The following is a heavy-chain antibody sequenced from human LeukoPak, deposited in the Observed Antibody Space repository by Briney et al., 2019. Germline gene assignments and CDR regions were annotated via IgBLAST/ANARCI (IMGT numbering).Heavy chain of an antibody. V-gene: IGHV3-74*01. D-gene: IGHD5-12*01. CDR3: ARARPSMWIDY. CDR2: INSDGSSA. Sequence: GGSLRLSCAASGFSFSTTWMHWVRQVPGKGLEWVSRINSDGSSAIYADFVKGRFTISRDSSKNTLYLQMNSLRPEDTAVYYCARARPSMWIDYWGQGTLVTVS. CDR1: GFSFSTTW. J-gene: IGHJ4*02.